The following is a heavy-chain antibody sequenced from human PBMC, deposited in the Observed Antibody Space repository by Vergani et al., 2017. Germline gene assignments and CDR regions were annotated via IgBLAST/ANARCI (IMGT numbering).Heavy chain of an antibody. J-gene: IGHJ5*02. V-gene: IGHV3-33*01. CDR3: ARWNYDFWSDRKYLFDP. D-gene: IGHD3-3*01. CDR1: GFTFSSYG. Sequence: QVQLVESGGGVFQPGRSLRLSCAASGFTFSSYGLHWVRQAPGKGLEWVAVIWYDGSNKYYADSVKGRFTISRDNSKNTLYLQMNSLRAEDTAVYYCARWNYDFWSDRKYLFDPWGQGTLVTVSS. CDR2: IWYDGSNK.